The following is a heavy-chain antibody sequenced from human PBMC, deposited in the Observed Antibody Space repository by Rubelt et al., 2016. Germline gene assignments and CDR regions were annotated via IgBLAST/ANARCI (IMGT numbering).Heavy chain of an antibody. CDR1: GFTFSSYS. CDR3: ARDRVIAVAGTGYYYYGMDV. D-gene: IGHD6-19*01. J-gene: IGHJ6*02. V-gene: IGHV3-30*03. Sequence: VQLVESGGGLVQPGGSLRLSCAASGFTFSSYSMNWVRQAPGKGLEWVAVISYDGSNKYYADSVKGRFTISRDNSKNTLYLQMNSLRAEDTAVYYCARDRVIAVAGTGYYYYGMDVWGQGTTVTVSS. CDR2: ISYDGSNK.